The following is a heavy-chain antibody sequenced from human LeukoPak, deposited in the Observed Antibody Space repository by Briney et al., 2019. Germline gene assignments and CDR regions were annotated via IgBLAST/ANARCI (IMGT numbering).Heavy chain of an antibody. CDR1: GGTFSSYA. CDR2: IIPIFGTA. CDR3: ARSESGSYSTYY. V-gene: IGHV1-69*06. J-gene: IGHJ4*02. D-gene: IGHD1-26*01. Sequence: SVKVSCKASGGTFSSYAISWVRQAPGQGLEWMGGIIPIFGTANYAQKFQGRVTITADKSTSTAYLDVSSLRAEDTAVYYCARSESGSYSTYYWGQGTLVTVSS.